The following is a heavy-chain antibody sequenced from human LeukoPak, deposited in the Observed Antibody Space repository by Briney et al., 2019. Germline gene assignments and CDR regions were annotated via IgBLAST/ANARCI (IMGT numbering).Heavy chain of an antibody. CDR2: LSGSGITT. CDR3: AKGIYSSGWSYFDY. CDR1: GFTFSSYW. V-gene: IGHV3-23*01. J-gene: IGHJ4*01. D-gene: IGHD6-19*01. Sequence: GGSLRLSCAASGFTFSSYWMNWVRQAPGKGLEWVSTLSGSGITTYYADSVTGRFTISRDNSKNTLYLQMNSLRAEDTAVYYCAKGIYSSGWSYFDYWGHRTLVTVSS.